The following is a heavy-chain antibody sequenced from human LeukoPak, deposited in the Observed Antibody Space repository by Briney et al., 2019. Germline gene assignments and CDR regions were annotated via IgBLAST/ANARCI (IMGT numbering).Heavy chain of an antibody. Sequence: SETLSLTCTVSGGSISSSSYFWGWIRQPPGKGLEWIGSIYYSGSTFYNPSLKSRVTISVDTSKNQFSLKLSSVTAADTAVYYCARLDRLGSSSGWTFDYWGQGTLVTVSS. J-gene: IGHJ4*02. CDR1: GGSISSSSYF. V-gene: IGHV4-39*01. CDR2: IYYSGST. CDR3: ARLDRLGSSSGWTFDY. D-gene: IGHD6-19*01.